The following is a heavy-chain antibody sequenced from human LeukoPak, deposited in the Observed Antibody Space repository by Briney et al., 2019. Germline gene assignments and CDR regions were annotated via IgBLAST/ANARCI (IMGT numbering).Heavy chain of an antibody. CDR2: ISYDGSNK. V-gene: IGHV3-30*03. Sequence: PGGSLRLSCAASGFTFSSYGMHWVRQAPGKGLEWVAVISYDGSNKYYADSVKGRFTISRDNSKNTLYLQMNSLRAEDTAVYYCARDQYRDYGDYDDYFDYWGQGTLVTVSS. CDR1: GFTFSSYG. D-gene: IGHD4-17*01. CDR3: ARDQYRDYGDYDDYFDY. J-gene: IGHJ4*02.